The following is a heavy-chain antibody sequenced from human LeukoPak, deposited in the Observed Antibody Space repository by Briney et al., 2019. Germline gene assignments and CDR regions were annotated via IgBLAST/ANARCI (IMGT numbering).Heavy chain of an antibody. CDR3: AREPAAGSGNY. Sequence: SETLSLTCTVSGYSISSGYYWGWIRQPPGKGLERIGRIYPSGSANYNPSFKSRVTISLDASKNQFSLKLSSVTAADTALYYCAREPAAGSGNYWGQGTLVTVSS. CDR1: GYSISSGYY. CDR2: IYPSGSA. J-gene: IGHJ4*02. V-gene: IGHV4-38-2*02. D-gene: IGHD3-10*01.